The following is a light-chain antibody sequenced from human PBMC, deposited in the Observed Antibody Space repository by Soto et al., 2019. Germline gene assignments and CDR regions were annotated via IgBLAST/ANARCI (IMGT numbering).Light chain of an antibody. CDR1: RDISTW. CDR3: QQYTNTNNPWM. V-gene: IGKV1D-12*01. CDR2: DAS. J-gene: IGKJ1*01. Sequence: DIQMTHSPSSVSASVLDIVTITFRAIRDISTWLAWYQQKPGKAPKLLVYDASTLQSGVASRFSGSGSGTEFTLIISGLQPDDSATYYCQQYTNTNNPWMFGQGTKVDIK.